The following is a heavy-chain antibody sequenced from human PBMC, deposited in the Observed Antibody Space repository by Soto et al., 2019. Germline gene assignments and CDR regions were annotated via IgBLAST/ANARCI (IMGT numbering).Heavy chain of an antibody. V-gene: IGHV4-34*01. J-gene: IGHJ3*02. CDR2: INHSGST. CDR1: GGSFSGYY. CDR3: ARGGYGDYVGAFDI. D-gene: IGHD4-17*01. Sequence: PSETLSLTCAVYGGSFSGYYWSWIRQPPGKGLEWIGEINHSGSTNYNPSLKSRVTISVDTSKSQFSLKLSSVTAADTAVYYCARGGYGDYVGAFDIWGQGTMVTVSS.